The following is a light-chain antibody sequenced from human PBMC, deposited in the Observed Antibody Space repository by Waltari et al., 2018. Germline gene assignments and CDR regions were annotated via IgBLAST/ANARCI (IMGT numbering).Light chain of an antibody. V-gene: IGKV1-9*01. CDR2: AVS. J-gene: IGKJ3*01. CDR3: QQRSGYQFT. CDR1: QDISTY. Sequence: DIQLTQSPSFLSASVGDRVTITCLASQDISTYLAWYQQKPGKAPKLLIHAVSTLQAWVTCRFSGGGAGTEFTLTISSLQPEDFATYYCQQRSGYQFTFGPGTKVDIK.